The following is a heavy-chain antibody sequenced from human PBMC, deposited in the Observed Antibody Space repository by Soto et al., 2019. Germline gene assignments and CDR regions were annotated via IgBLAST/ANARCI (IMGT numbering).Heavy chain of an antibody. CDR1: GYTFTGYY. J-gene: IGHJ1*01. D-gene: IGHD3-10*01. CDR3: ATEGSGQSPMIQH. CDR2: INPSSGGT. Sequence: QVQLVQSGAEVKKPGASVKVSCKASGYTFTGYYMHWVRQAPGQGLEWMGWINPSSGGTNYAQKFQGRVTMTRDTSISTAYMELSRLRSDDTAVYYCATEGSGQSPMIQHWGQGTLVTVSS. V-gene: IGHV1-2*02.